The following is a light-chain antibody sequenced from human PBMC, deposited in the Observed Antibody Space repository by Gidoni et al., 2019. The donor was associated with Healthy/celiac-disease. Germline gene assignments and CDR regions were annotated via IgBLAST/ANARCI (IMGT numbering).Light chain of an antibody. Sequence: EIVLTQSPGTLSLSPGERATLSCRASQSVSSSYLAWYQQKAGQAPMLLIYGASRRATGIPDRFSGSGSGTDFTLTISRLEPEDFAVYYCQQDGSSPPAITFGQGTRLEIK. CDR2: GAS. CDR3: QQDGSSPPAIT. V-gene: IGKV3-20*01. CDR1: QSVSSSY. J-gene: IGKJ5*01.